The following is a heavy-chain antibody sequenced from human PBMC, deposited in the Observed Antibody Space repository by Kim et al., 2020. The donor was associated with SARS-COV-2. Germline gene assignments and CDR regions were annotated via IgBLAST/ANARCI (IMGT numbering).Heavy chain of an antibody. CDR2: IWYDGSNK. CDR1: GFTFSSYG. D-gene: IGHD6-19*01. Sequence: GGSLRLSCAASGFTFSSYGMHWVRQAPGKGLEWVAVIWYDGSNKYYADSVKGRFTISRDNSKNTLYLQMNSLRAEDTAVYYCARDGARQWRYLANWFDPWGQGTLVTVSS. V-gene: IGHV3-33*01. J-gene: IGHJ5*02. CDR3: ARDGARQWRYLANWFDP.